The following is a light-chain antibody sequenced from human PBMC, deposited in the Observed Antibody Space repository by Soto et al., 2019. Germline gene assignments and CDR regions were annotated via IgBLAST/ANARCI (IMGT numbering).Light chain of an antibody. J-gene: IGLJ2*01. CDR3: CSYAGSVV. CDR1: SSDVGSYNL. V-gene: IGLV2-23*01. Sequence: QSALTQPASVSGSPGQSITISCTGTSSDVGSYNLVSWYQQHPGKAPKLMIYEGSKRPSGVSNRFSGSKSGNTASLTISGLQAEDEADYYCCSYAGSVVFCGGTQLTGL. CDR2: EGS.